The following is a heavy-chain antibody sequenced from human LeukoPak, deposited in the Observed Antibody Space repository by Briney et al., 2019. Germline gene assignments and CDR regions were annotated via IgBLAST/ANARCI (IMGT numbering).Heavy chain of an antibody. CDR1: GFSLSTFA. CDR2: IKQDGSEK. Sequence: GGSLRLSCVASGFSLSTFAMSWVRQAPGKGLEWVASIKQDGSEKYYVDSVKGRATISRDNAKNSLYLQMNSLRAEDTAVYHCARVFGAGYSDYWGQGTLVTVSS. D-gene: IGHD4/OR15-4a*01. J-gene: IGHJ4*02. V-gene: IGHV3-7*01. CDR3: ARVFGAGYSDY.